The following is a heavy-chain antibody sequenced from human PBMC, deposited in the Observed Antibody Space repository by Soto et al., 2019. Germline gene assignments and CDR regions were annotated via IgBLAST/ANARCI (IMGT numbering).Heavy chain of an antibody. CDR3: AKGTIRVCSGGTCYPFGS. D-gene: IGHD2-15*01. CDR1: GFTFSSYA. V-gene: IGHV3-23*01. Sequence: EVQLLESGGGLEQPGGSLRLSCAASGFTFSSYAMTWVRQAPGKGLECVSVITASGDATAYADSVKGRFTMSRDNSENTLFLQLNSLRVESTAVYYCAKGTIRVCSGGTCYPFGSWGQGNLVTVSS. CDR2: ITASGDAT. J-gene: IGHJ4*02.